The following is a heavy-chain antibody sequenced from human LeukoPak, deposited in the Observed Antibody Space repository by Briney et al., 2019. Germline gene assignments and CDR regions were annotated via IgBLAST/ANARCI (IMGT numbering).Heavy chain of an antibody. J-gene: IGHJ5*02. CDR1: GGTFISYA. CDR3: AREARWELLSWFDP. Sequence: ASVKVSCKASGGTFISYAISWVRHAPGQGLEWMGGIIPIFGTANYAKKFQGRVTIIADESTSTAYIELSSLRSEDTAVYYCAREARWELLSWFDPWGQGTLVTVSS. CDR2: IIPIFGTA. V-gene: IGHV1-69*01. D-gene: IGHD1-26*01.